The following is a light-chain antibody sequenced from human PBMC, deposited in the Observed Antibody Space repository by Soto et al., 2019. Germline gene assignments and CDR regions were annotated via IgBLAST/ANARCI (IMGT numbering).Light chain of an antibody. CDR1: SGSVSTSYY. CDR2: STN. Sequence: QTVVTQEPSFSVSPGGTVTLTRGLSSGSVSTSYYPSWYQQTPGQAPRTLIYSTNTRSSGVPDRFSGSILGNKAALTITGAQADDESDYYCVLYMGSGLWVFGGGTKLTVL. V-gene: IGLV8-61*01. CDR3: VLYMGSGLWV. J-gene: IGLJ3*02.